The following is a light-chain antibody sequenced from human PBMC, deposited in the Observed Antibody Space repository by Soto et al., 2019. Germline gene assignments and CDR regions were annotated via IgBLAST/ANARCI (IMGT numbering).Light chain of an antibody. CDR1: QSLLHTNGYSY. Sequence: IVMTQSPLSLPVTPGEPASISCRSSQSLLHTNGYSYLDWYLQKPGQSPQLLIYLGSNRASGVPDRFSGSGSGTDFTLKISRVEAEDVGVYYCMQALQAWTFGQGTKVDI. CDR2: LGS. J-gene: IGKJ1*01. CDR3: MQALQAWT. V-gene: IGKV2-28*01.